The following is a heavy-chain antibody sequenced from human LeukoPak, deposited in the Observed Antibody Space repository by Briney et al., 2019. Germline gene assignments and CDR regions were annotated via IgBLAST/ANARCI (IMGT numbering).Heavy chain of an antibody. J-gene: IGHJ4*02. V-gene: IGHV3-9*01. D-gene: IGHD3-22*01. Sequence: GGSLRLSCAASGFTFDDYAMHWVRQAPGKGLEWVSGISWNSGSIGYADSVKGRFTISRDNAKNSLYLQMNSLRAEDTALYYCAKQYDSSGYSTFDYWGQRTLVTVSS. CDR3: AKQYDSSGYSTFDY. CDR1: GFTFDDYA. CDR2: ISWNSGSI.